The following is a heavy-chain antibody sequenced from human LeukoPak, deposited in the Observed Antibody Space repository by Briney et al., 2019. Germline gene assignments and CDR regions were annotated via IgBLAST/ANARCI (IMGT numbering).Heavy chain of an antibody. J-gene: IGHJ6*03. CDR1: GGSISSGDYY. Sequence: PSEALSLTCTVSGGSISSGDYYWSWVRQPPGKGLEWIGEIDEKRRTSYSPSLTSRVTMSVDTSKNQFSLKLSSVTAADTAVYFCARHGGPYTWYPYYYYMDVWGKGTSVTVSS. CDR2: IDEKRRT. V-gene: IGHV4-39*01. D-gene: IGHD6-13*01. CDR3: ARHGGPYTWYPYYYYMDV.